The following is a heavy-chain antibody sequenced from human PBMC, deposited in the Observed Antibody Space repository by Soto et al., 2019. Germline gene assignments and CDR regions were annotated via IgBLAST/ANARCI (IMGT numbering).Heavy chain of an antibody. V-gene: IGHV4-4*07. Sequence: SETLSLTCTVSGGSIIGYYWSCIRQPAGKGLEWIGRIYSDGSTNYNHSLKSRVTMSVDTSKNLFSLKLTSMTAADTAMYYCARMRAAGIFDDWCQGTLVTVS. CDR3: ARMRAAGIFDD. D-gene: IGHD6-13*01. CDR1: GGSIIGYY. J-gene: IGHJ4*02. CDR2: IYSDGST.